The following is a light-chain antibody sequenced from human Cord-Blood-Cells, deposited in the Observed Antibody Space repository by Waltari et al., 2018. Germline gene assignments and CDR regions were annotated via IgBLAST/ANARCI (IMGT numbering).Light chain of an antibody. Sequence: DIQLTQSPSFLSASVGDRVTITCRASQGISSYLAWYQQKPGKAPKLLIYAASTLQSGVPSRFSGSGSGTDFTFTISSLQPEDIATYYCQQYDNLLYTFGQGTKLEIK. CDR1: QGISSY. CDR3: QQYDNLLYT. CDR2: AAS. V-gene: IGKV1-9*01. J-gene: IGKJ2*01.